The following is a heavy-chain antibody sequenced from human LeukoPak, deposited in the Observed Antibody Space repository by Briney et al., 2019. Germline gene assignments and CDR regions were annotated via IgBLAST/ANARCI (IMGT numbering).Heavy chain of an antibody. D-gene: IGHD3-10*01. CDR1: GGSISSYY. CDR2: LYYSGST. J-gene: IGHJ4*02. Sequence: SETLSLTCTVSGGSISSYYWSWIRQPPGKGLEWIGSLYYSGSTYYNPSLKSRVTISVDTSKNQFSLKLKSVTAADTAVYYCARAYGSGSYIDNWGQGTLVTVSS. CDR3: ARAYGSGSYIDN. V-gene: IGHV4-59*05.